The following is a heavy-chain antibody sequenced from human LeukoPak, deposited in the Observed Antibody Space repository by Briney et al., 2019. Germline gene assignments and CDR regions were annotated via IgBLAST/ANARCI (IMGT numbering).Heavy chain of an antibody. J-gene: IGHJ6*02. V-gene: IGHV3-21*01. CDR2: ISSSSSYI. Sequence: GGSLRLSCAASGFTFSSYSMNWVRQAPGKGLEWVSSISSSSSYIYYADSVKGRFTISRDNAKNSLYLQMNSLRADDTAMYYCARDLPYCIDRSCYSAPPDVWGQGTTVTVSS. CDR3: ARDLPYCIDRSCYSAPPDV. D-gene: IGHD2-15*01. CDR1: GFTFSSYS.